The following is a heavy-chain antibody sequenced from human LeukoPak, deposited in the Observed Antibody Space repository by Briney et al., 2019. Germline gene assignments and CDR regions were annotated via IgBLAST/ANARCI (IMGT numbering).Heavy chain of an antibody. V-gene: IGHV3-23*01. CDR2: ISGSGGGT. J-gene: IGHJ4*02. D-gene: IGHD3-22*01. CDR1: GFTFSSYW. CDR3: AKEKAFGYSPVDH. Sequence: GGSLRLSCAASGFTFSSYWMSWARQAPGKGLEWVSSISGSGGGTYYTDSVKGRFTISRDNSKSTLYLQMNSLTAEDTALYYCAKEKAFGYSPVDHWGQGTLVTVSA.